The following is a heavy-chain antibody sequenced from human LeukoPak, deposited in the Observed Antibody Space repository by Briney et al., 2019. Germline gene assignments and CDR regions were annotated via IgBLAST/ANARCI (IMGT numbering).Heavy chain of an antibody. J-gene: IGHJ4*02. CDR1: GGSTSSYY. CDR3: AREDYGGNSINFDY. CDR2: IYTSGST. D-gene: IGHD4-23*01. Sequence: SETLSLTCTVSGGSTSSYYWSWIRQPAGKGLEWIGRIYTSGSTNYNPSLKSRVTMSVDTSKNQFSLKLSSVTAADTAVYYCAREDYGGNSINFDYWGQGTLVTVSS. V-gene: IGHV4-4*07.